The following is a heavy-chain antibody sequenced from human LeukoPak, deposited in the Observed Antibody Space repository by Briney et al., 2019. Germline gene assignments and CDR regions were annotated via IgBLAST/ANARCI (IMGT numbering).Heavy chain of an antibody. Sequence: NLGESLKISCKGSGYSFTSYWIGWVRQMPGKGLEWMGIIYPGDSDTRYSPSFQGQVTISADKSNSIAYLQWSSLKASDTAMYYCARREMSTKRAVKPADHWGQGTLVTVSS. V-gene: IGHV5-51*01. D-gene: IGHD5-24*01. CDR3: ARREMSTKRAVKPADH. CDR2: IYPGDSDT. J-gene: IGHJ4*02. CDR1: GYSFTSYW.